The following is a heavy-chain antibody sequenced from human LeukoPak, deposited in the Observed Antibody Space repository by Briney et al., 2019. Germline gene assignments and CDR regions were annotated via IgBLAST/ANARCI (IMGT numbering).Heavy chain of an antibody. CDR2: ISAYSGAT. V-gene: IGHV1-18*01. D-gene: IGHD6-13*01. J-gene: IGHJ4*02. CDR1: GYIFNTNG. Sequence: ASVKVSCKASGYIFNTNGINWVRQAPGQGLEWVAYISAYSGATNSAQKFRDRVTMTIDTSTRTAYMELRSRTSDDSAVYYCARGGLSTRWGLDYWGQGTLVTVSS. CDR3: ARGGLSTRWGLDY.